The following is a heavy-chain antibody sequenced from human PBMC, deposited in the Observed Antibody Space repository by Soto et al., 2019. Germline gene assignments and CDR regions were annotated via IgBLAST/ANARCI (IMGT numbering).Heavy chain of an antibody. V-gene: IGHV4-4*02. CDR1: GGSISSSNW. Sequence: SETLSLTXAVSGGSISSSNWWSWVRQPPGKGLEWIGEIYHSGSTNYNPSLKSRVTISVDTSKNQFSLKLSSVTAADTAVYYCARVSWRAGFDYWGQGTLVTVSS. CDR2: IYHSGST. D-gene: IGHD6-13*01. CDR3: ARVSWRAGFDY. J-gene: IGHJ4*02.